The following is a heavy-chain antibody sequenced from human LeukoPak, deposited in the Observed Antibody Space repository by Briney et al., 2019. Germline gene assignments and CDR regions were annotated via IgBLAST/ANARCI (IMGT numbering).Heavy chain of an antibody. CDR2: INPNSGGT. J-gene: IGHJ4*02. CDR3: ARDYSSSWYSLYYFDY. D-gene: IGHD6-13*01. V-gene: IGHV1-2*02. Sequence: GASVKVSCKASGYTFTGYYMHWVRQAPGQGLEWMGWINPNSGGTNYAQKVQGRVTMTRDTSISTAYMELSRLRSDDTAVYYCARDYSSSWYSLYYFDYWGQGTLVTVSS. CDR1: GYTFTGYY.